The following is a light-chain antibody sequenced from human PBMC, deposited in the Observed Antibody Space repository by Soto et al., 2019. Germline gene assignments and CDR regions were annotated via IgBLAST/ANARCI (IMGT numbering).Light chain of an antibody. CDR2: GAS. J-gene: IGKJ1*01. Sequence: ESVLTQSPGTLSLSPGERATLSCRASQSVSNNYLAWYQQKPGQAPRLLIYGASNRATGIPDRFSGSGSGTDFTLTISRLEPEAFAVYYCQQYGSSGTFGQGTKVDIK. CDR3: QQYGSSGT. V-gene: IGKV3-20*01. CDR1: QSVSNNY.